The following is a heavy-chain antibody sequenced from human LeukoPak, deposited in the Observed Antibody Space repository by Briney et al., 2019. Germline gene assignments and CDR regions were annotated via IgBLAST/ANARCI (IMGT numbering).Heavy chain of an antibody. CDR3: ARESVRNYVGRGAFDI. Sequence: PGGSLRLSCAASGFTFSSYGMHWVRQAPGKGLEGVAFIRYDGSNQYYADSVKGRFTISRDNAKNSLYLQMNSLRVEDTAVYYCARESVRNYVGRGAFDIWGQGTMVTVSS. D-gene: IGHD1-7*01. CDR1: GFTFSSYG. CDR2: IRYDGSNQ. V-gene: IGHV3-30*02. J-gene: IGHJ3*02.